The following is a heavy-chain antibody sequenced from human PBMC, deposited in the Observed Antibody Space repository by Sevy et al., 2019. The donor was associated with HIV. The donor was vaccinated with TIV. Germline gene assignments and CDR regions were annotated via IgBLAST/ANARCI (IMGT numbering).Heavy chain of an antibody. CDR2: ISWDGGST. V-gene: IGHV3-43*01. Sequence: GWSLRLSCAASGFTFDDYTMHWVRQAPGKGLEWVSLISWDGGSTYYADSVKGRFTISRDNSKNSLYLQMNSLRTEDTALYYCAKSVEGYYYYYGMDVWGQGTTVTVSS. CDR3: AKSVEGYYYYYGMDV. J-gene: IGHJ6*02. CDR1: GFTFDDYT.